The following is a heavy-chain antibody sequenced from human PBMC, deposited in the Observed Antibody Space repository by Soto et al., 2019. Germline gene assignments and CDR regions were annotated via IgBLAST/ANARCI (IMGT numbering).Heavy chain of an antibody. J-gene: IGHJ6*02. CDR1: GYSFTSYW. CDR3: ARQSIAARPEATYYYYGMDV. D-gene: IGHD6-6*01. V-gene: IGHV5-51*01. CDR2: IYPGECDT. Sequence: GSSLNISCKGSGYSFTSYWICGGRQIGGKRLGWMGIIYPGECDTRYSPSFQDQVTISADKSISTAYLQWSSLKASDTAMYYCARQSIAARPEATYYYYGMDVWGQGTTVTVSS.